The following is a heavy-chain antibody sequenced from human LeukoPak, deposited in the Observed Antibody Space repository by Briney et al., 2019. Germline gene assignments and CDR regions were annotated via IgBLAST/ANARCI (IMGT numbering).Heavy chain of an antibody. J-gene: IGHJ6*02. V-gene: IGHV3-48*03. Sequence: GGSLRLSCAASGFTFSSYEMNWVRQAPGKGLEWVSYISSSGSTIYYADSVKGRFTISRDNAKNSLYLQMNSLRAEDTAVYYCARYLELPGMDVGGQGTTVTVSS. D-gene: IGHD1-7*01. CDR2: ISSSGSTI. CDR1: GFTFSSYE. CDR3: ARYLELPGMDV.